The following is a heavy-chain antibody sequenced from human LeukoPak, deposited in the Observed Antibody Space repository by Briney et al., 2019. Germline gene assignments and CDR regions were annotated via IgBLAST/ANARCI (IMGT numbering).Heavy chain of an antibody. J-gene: IGHJ6*03. V-gene: IGHV4-59*01. CDR1: GGSISSYY. CDR3: ARAYSNYGYYYYMDV. CDR2: IFYSGST. D-gene: IGHD4-11*01. Sequence: SETLSLTCTVSGGSISSYYWSWIRQPPGKGLEGIGYIFYSGSTNYNPSLKSRVTISVDTSKNQFSLKLSSVTAADTAVYYCARAYSNYGYYYYMDVWGKGTTVTVSS.